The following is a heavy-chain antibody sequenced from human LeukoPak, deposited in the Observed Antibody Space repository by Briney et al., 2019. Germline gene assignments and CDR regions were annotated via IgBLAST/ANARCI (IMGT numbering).Heavy chain of an antibody. Sequence: GASLKFSCEASGYTFTNSWIGWLRQMYGKNMQRTRIIYPGDSYTRYSPSFQGQVTISADKSINTSYLQWNSLKASDTAMYYCARRGVGYINWFDPWGQGTLVTVSS. D-gene: IGHD5-18*01. CDR3: ARRGVGYINWFDP. J-gene: IGHJ5*02. CDR2: IYPGDSYT. CDR1: GYTFTNSW. V-gene: IGHV5-51*01.